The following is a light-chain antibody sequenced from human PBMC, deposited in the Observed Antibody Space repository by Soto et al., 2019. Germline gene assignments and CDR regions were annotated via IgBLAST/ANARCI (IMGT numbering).Light chain of an antibody. CDR2: GAS. CDR3: QQYNNWMYT. J-gene: IGKJ2*01. CDR1: QSFSSN. Sequence: EIVMTQSPATLSVSPGERATLSCRASQSFSSNLAWYQQKPGQAPRLLIYGASTRATGIPARFSGSVSGTEFTLTLSSLKSEDLAVYYCQQYNNWMYTFGPGKKLEIK. V-gene: IGKV3-15*01.